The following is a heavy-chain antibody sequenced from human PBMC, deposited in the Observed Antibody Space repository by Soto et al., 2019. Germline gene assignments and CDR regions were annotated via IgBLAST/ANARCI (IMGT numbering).Heavy chain of an antibody. J-gene: IGHJ4*02. CDR3: AVLHSRGYPSLDF. V-gene: IGHV1-18*04. Sequence: AAVTLSRTSSGYTFTTDVGTWVRRAAGKGLEWMGWIRPFDDNTNYAQRFQGRVTMTTHTSTSTAYMELRSLRSDDTAVYYCAVLHSRGYPSLDFWCQGTLVNV. D-gene: IGHD3-22*01. CDR1: GYTFTTDV. CDR2: IRPFDDNT.